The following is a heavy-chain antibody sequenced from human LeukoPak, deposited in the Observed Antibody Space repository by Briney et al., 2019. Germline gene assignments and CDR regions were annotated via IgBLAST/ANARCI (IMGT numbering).Heavy chain of an antibody. J-gene: IGHJ4*02. CDR2: ISYDGSNK. Sequence: GGSLRLACAASGTSFSSHWMHWVRQAPGKGLEWVAVISYDGSNKYYADSVKGRFTISRDNSKNTLYLQMNSLRAEDTAVYYCARDMPLPDYWGQGTLVTVSS. V-gene: IGHV3-30-3*01. CDR1: GTSFSSHW. CDR3: ARDMPLPDY. D-gene: IGHD2-2*01.